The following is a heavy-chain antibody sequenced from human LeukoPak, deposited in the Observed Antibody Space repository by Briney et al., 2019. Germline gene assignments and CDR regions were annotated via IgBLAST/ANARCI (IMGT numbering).Heavy chain of an antibody. CDR2: INPNSGDT. CDR3: ARGFGGSYFTDY. CDR1: GYTFTGYY. J-gene: IGHJ4*02. Sequence: ASVKVSCKASGYTFTGYYMHWVRQAPGQGVEWMGWINPNSGDTNYAQNFQGRVTMTRDTSISTAYMELSRLRSDDTAVYYCARGFGGSYFTDYWGKGTLVTVSS. D-gene: IGHD1-26*01. V-gene: IGHV1-2*02.